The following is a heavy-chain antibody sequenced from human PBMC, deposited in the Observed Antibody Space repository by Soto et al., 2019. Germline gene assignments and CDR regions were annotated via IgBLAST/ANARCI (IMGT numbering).Heavy chain of an antibody. CDR2: ISTYNGNT. V-gene: IGHV1-18*01. CDR1: GYTFTSYD. D-gene: IGHD2-15*01. Sequence: QVQLVQSGAEVKKPGASVKVSCKASGYTFTSYDIIWVRQAPGQGLEWMGWISTYNGNTNYAQKLQGRVTMTTDTSTSTAYMELRSLRSDDTAVYYCARGFRVAATCWWFDPWGQGTLVTVSS. CDR3: ARGFRVAATCWWFDP. J-gene: IGHJ5*02.